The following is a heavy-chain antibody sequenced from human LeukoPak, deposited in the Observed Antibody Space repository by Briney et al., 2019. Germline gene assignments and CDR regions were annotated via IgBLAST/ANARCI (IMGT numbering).Heavy chain of an antibody. CDR2: ISWNSGAI. CDR1: GFTFDDYT. V-gene: IGHV3-9*01. J-gene: IGHJ3*02. CDR3: AKDSYGGSGSYYLYSFDM. D-gene: IGHD3-10*01. Sequence: GGSLRLSCAASGFTFDDYTMHWVRQAPGKGLEWGSGISWNSGAIGYADSVKGRFTISRDDAKTSLYLQMSSLRVEDTALYYCAKDSYGGSGSYYLYSFDMWGQGTMVTVSS.